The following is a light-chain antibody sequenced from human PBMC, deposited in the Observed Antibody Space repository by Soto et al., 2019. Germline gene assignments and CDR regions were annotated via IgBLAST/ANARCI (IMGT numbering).Light chain of an antibody. Sequence: DIQMTQSPSSLSASVGDRVTITCRASQSITTYLNWYQQTSGEAPKLLIYAAARLQTGVPSRFSGIGSGTDFTLTISSLQPEDFATYYCQQAYGAPPTLGQATKVDIK. V-gene: IGKV1-39*01. J-gene: IGKJ1*01. CDR1: QSITTY. CDR3: QQAYGAPPT. CDR2: AAA.